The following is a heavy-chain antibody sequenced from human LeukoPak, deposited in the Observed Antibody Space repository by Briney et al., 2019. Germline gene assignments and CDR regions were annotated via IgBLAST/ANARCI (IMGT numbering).Heavy chain of an antibody. CDR1: GYTFTSYD. D-gene: IGHD3-3*01. J-gene: IGHJ3*02. CDR2: MNPNSGNT. CDR3: ARVGRFLEWLLFPPAFDI. V-gene: IGHV1-8*03. Sequence: ASVKVSCKASGYTFTSYDINWVRQATGQGLEWMGWMNPNSGNTGYAQKFQGRVTITRNTSISTAYMELSSLRSEDTAVYYCARVGRFLEWLLFPPAFDIWGQGTMVTVSS.